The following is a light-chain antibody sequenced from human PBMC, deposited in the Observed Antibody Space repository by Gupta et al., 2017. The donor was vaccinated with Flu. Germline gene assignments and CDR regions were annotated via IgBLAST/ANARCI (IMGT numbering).Light chain of an antibody. CDR2: EVT. Sequence: QSDLTQPASVSGSPGQSITISCTGTSNDIGGDKYVSWYRQNSVTTPKIMIYEVTVRPSGVSNRFSGSKSGNTASLTISGLQPEDEADYFCASYTRRHTWVFGGGTKVTVL. CDR1: SNDIGGDKY. V-gene: IGLV2-14*03. CDR3: ASYTRRHTWV. J-gene: IGLJ3*02.